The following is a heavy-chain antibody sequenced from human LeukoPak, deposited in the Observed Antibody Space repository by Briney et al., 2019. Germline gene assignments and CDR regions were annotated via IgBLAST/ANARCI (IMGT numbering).Heavy chain of an antibody. CDR2: IIPIFGTA. D-gene: IGHD4-17*01. Sequence: SVKVSCKASGGTFSSYAISWVRQAPGQGLEWMGGIIPIFGTANYAQKFQGRVTITADESTSTAYMELSSLRSEDTAVYYYASTGRYGDDGWGAYYYYMDVWGKGTTVTVSS. V-gene: IGHV1-69*13. J-gene: IGHJ6*03. CDR3: ASTGRYGDDGWGAYYYYMDV. CDR1: GGTFSSYA.